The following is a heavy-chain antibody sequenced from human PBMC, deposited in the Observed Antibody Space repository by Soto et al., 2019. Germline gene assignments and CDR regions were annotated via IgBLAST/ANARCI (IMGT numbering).Heavy chain of an antibody. J-gene: IGHJ6*02. Sequence: GGSLRLSCAASGFTFSSYSMDWVRQAPGKGLEWVSFISSSSTYIHYADSVKGRFTISRDDAKNSLYLQMNSLRAEDTAVYYCARGTGSKGMDVWGQGTTVTVSS. CDR3: ARGTGSKGMDV. D-gene: IGHD4-4*01. CDR2: ISSSSTYI. V-gene: IGHV3-21*01. CDR1: GFTFSSYS.